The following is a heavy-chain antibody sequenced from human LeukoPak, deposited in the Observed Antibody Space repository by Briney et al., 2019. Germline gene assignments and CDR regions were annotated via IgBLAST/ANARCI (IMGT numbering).Heavy chain of an antibody. CDR3: AKDRYVRWQQLGTFDY. D-gene: IGHD6-13*01. CDR2: ISSTGGYT. J-gene: IGHJ4*02. Sequence: GGSLRLSCGASGFTFSSYAMTWVRQAPGKGLEWVSAISSTGGYTYYTDSVKGRFTISRDNSKNTLYLEMNSLRAEDTAVYYCAKDRYVRWQQLGTFDYWGQGTLVTVSS. V-gene: IGHV3-23*01. CDR1: GFTFSSYA.